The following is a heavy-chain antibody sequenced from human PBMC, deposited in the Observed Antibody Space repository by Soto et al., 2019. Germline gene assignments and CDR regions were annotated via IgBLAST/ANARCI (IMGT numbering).Heavy chain of an antibody. V-gene: IGHV3-30*03. CDR3: RRGGTVPFDY. Sequence: QVQFMQSGGGVVQPGKSLRLSCATSGITFSRYAMHWVRQAPGKRLEWVAVVFFDGNYKNYGESVKGRFTVSRDNAKNTVFLQMHGLRPEDTGVYFCRRGGTVPFDYWGQGSLVTVSS. CDR1: GITFSRYA. J-gene: IGHJ4*02. CDR2: VFFDGNYK. D-gene: IGHD3-16*01.